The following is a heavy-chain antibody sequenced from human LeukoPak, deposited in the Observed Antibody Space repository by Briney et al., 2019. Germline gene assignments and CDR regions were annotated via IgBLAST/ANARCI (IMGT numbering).Heavy chain of an antibody. J-gene: IGHJ6*03. D-gene: IGHD4-11*01. V-gene: IGHV4-38-2*01. CDR3: ARDYSNSAYYYYYYMDV. CDR2: IYHSGST. Sequence: PSETLSLTCAVSGYSISSGYYWGWIRQPPGKGLEWIGSIYHSGSTYYNPPLKSRVTISVDTSKNQFSLKLSSVTAADTAVYYCARDYSNSAYYYYYYMDVWGKGTTVTVSS. CDR1: GYSISSGYY.